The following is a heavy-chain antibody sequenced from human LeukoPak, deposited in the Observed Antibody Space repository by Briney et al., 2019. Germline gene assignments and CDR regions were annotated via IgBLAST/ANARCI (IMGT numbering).Heavy chain of an antibody. D-gene: IGHD3-9*01. CDR1: GGSFSGYY. J-gene: IGHJ5*02. Sequence: SETLSLTCAVYGGSFSGYYWSWIRQPPGKGLEWIGEINHSGSTNYNPSLKSRVTISVDTSKNQFSLKLSSVTAADTAVYYCARGYNVLRYFDWFQNWFDPWGQGTLVVVSS. V-gene: IGHV4-34*01. CDR2: INHSGST. CDR3: ARGYNVLRYFDWFQNWFDP.